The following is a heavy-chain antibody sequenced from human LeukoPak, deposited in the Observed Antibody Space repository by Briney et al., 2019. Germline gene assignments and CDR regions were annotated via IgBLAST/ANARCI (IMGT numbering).Heavy chain of an antibody. CDR1: GGTFSSYA. V-gene: IGHV1-69*13. D-gene: IGHD3-3*01. CDR2: IIPIFGTA. J-gene: IGHJ4*02. CDR3: ARDLHYDFWSGSDY. Sequence: SVKVSCKASGGTFSSYAISWVRQAPGQGLEWMGGIIPIFGTANYAQKFQGRVTITADESTSTAYMELSSLRSEDTAVYYCARDLHYDFWSGSDYWGQGTLVTVSS.